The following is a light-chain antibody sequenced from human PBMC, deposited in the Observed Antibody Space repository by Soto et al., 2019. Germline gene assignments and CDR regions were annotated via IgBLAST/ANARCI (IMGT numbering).Light chain of an antibody. J-gene: IGLJ1*01. Sequence: QSVLTQPRSVSGAPGQSVTISSTGNSREFGGYNYVSWYQQYPGKAPKVMIYAVTKRPSGVPDRTSGSKSGNTASLTISGLQAEDEADYYCCSYAGSYTHYVFGTGTQLTVL. CDR3: CSYAGSYTHYV. V-gene: IGLV2-11*01. CDR1: SREFGGYNY. CDR2: AVT.